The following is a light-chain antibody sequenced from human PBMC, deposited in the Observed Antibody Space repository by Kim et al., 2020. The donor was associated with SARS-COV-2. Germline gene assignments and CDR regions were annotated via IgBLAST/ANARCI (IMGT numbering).Light chain of an antibody. V-gene: IGKV1-17*01. CDR3: KRHIAIPLT. CDR1: QVIGDG. Sequence: ASLGDGVTIPCRAGQVIGDGLACYQQNPGKAPRRLINVASVLKGGVPPRFAGGESGKEFTLTTAGFQPEVFATNFCKRHIAIPLTFGQGTKLDIK. CDR2: VAS. J-gene: IGKJ1*01.